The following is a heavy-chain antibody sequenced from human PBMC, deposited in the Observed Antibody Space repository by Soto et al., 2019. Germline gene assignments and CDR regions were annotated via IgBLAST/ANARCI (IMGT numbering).Heavy chain of an antibody. J-gene: IGHJ4*02. CDR3: AKIYCSGGSCYWGGDSDY. Sequence: EVQLLESGGGLVQPGGSLRLSCVASGFTFSSYAMSWVRQAPGKGLEWVSAISGSGGSTYYADSVKGRFTISRDNSKNPLNLKRNSLRAEARAVYYCAKIYCSGGSCYWGGDSDYWGQGTLVTVSS. CDR2: ISGSGGST. D-gene: IGHD2-15*01. V-gene: IGHV3-23*01. CDR1: GFTFSSYA.